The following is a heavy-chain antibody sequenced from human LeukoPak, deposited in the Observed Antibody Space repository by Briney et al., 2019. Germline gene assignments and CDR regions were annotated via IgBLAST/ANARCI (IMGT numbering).Heavy chain of an antibody. V-gene: IGHV3-23*01. CDR2: ISGSGGST. Sequence: PGGSLRLSCAASGFTFSSYAMSWVRQAPGKGLEWVSAISGSGGSTYYADSVKGRFTIPRDNSKNTLYLQMNSLRAEDTAVYYCAKDATVNIVVVPAANSWGQGTLVTVSS. CDR3: AKDATVNIVVVPAANS. J-gene: IGHJ4*02. D-gene: IGHD2-2*01. CDR1: GFTFSSYA.